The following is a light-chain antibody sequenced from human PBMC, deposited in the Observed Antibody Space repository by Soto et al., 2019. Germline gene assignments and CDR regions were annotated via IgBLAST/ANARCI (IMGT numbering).Light chain of an antibody. Sequence: MVLTQSPVTLSLSPGERATLSCRASQNIYNYLAWYQQKPGQAPGLLIYDVSNRAPGIPARFSGSGSGTDFILSISSLQPEDSAVYYCQQRSNWPPLFGPGTKVDIK. CDR1: QNIYNY. CDR2: DVS. J-gene: IGKJ3*01. V-gene: IGKV3-11*01. CDR3: QQRSNWPPL.